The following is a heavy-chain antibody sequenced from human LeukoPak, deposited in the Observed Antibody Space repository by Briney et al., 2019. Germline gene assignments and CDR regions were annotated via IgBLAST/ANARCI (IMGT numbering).Heavy chain of an antibody. Sequence: PGGSLRLSCAASGFTFSSYSMNWVRQAPGKGLEWVSSISSSSSYIYYADSVKGRFTISRDNAKNSLYLQMNSLRAEDTAVYYCARGVNFGVEARYYYYYYYMDVWGKGTTVTVSS. V-gene: IGHV3-21*01. CDR3: ARGVNFGVEARYYYYYYYMDV. D-gene: IGHD3-3*01. CDR2: ISSSSSYI. CDR1: GFTFSSYS. J-gene: IGHJ6*03.